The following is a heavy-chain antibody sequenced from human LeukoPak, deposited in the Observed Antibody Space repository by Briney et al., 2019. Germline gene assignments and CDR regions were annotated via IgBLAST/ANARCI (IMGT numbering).Heavy chain of an antibody. V-gene: IGHV1-69*04. CDR3: ARVGGGYNFDY. D-gene: IGHD2-15*01. J-gene: IGHJ4*02. Sequence: ASVKVSCKASGGTFSSYAISWVRQAPGQGLEWMGRIIPILGIANYAQKFQGRVTITADKSTSTAYMELSSLRSEDTAVYYCARVGGGYNFDYWGQGTLVTVSS. CDR2: IIPILGIA. CDR1: GGTFSSYA.